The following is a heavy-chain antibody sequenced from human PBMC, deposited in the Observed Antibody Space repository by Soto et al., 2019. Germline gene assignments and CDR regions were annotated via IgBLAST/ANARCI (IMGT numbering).Heavy chain of an antibody. J-gene: IGHJ5*02. CDR1: GFSLSTSGVG. CDR3: AHRQDPWNVDYNWFDP. CDR2: IYWDDDK. Sequence: SGPTLVNPTQTLTLTCTFSGFSLSTSGVGVGWIRQPPGKALEWLALIYWDDDKRYSPSLKSRLTITKDTSKNQVVLTMTNMDPVDTATYYCAHRQDPWNVDYNWFDPWGQGTLVTVSS. D-gene: IGHD5-12*01. V-gene: IGHV2-5*02.